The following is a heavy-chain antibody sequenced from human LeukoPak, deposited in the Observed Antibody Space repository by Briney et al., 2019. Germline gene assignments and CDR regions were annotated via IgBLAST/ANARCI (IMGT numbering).Heavy chain of an antibody. V-gene: IGHV1-2*02. D-gene: IGHD3-10*01. Sequence: ASVKVSCKASGYTFTGYYMHWVRQAPGQGLEWMGWINPNSGGTNYAQKFQGRVTMTRDTSISTAYMELSRLRSDDTAVYYCARDGSITMVREVILYLIDYWGQGTLVTVSS. CDR1: GYTFTGYY. J-gene: IGHJ4*02. CDR3: ARDGSITMVREVILYLIDY. CDR2: INPNSGGT.